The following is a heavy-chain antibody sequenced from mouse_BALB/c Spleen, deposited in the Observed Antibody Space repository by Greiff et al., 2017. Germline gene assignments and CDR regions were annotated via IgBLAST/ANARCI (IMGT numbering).Heavy chain of an antibody. CDR2: IDPYYGGT. Sequence: EVQLQQSGPELEKPGASVKISCKASGYSFTGYNMNWVKQSNGKSLEWIGNIDPYYGGTSYNQKFKGKATLTVDKSSSTAYMQLKSLTSEDSAVYYCARGNYYYGTRSLYAMDYWGQGTSVTVSS. V-gene: IGHV1-39*01. D-gene: IGHD1-1*01. J-gene: IGHJ4*01. CDR3: ARGNYYYGTRSLYAMDY. CDR1: GYSFTGYN.